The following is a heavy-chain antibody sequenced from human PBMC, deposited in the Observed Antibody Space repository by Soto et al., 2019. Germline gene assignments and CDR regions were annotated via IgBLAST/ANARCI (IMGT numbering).Heavy chain of an antibody. CDR2: FDPEDGEI. CDR1: GHTLTELS. CDR3: VAGGTRWLHSPFDY. Sequence: QVQLVQSGAGVKKPGASVKVSCRISGHTLTELSVHWVRQAPGKGLEWMGGFDPEDGEIIHAQKFQGRVTMTEDTSADSAYMEVSSLTSEATAVYYCVAGGTRWLHSPFDYWGQGTLVTVSS. D-gene: IGHD1-1*01. J-gene: IGHJ4*02. V-gene: IGHV1-24*01.